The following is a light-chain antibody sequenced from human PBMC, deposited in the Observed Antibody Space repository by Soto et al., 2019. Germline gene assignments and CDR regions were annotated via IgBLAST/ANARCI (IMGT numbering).Light chain of an antibody. Sequence: QSALAQPASVSGSPGQPITISCTGTSSDVGAYKFVSWYQHHPGRAPKLIIFEVTNRPSGVSSRFSGSKSGNTASLTTSRLLPEDEADYYCSSYTNNTTLVFGGGTKVTVL. V-gene: IGLV2-14*01. J-gene: IGLJ2*01. CDR3: SSYTNNTTLV. CDR1: SSDVGAYKF. CDR2: EVT.